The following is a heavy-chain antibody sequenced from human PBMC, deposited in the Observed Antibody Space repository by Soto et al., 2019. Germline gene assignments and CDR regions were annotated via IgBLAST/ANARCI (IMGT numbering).Heavy chain of an antibody. CDR2: IHPTGTA. V-gene: IGHV4-34*01. CDR3: ARGPDRAKVGY. CDR1: GGSFSNYY. D-gene: IGHD5-18*01. Sequence: SDTLSLTCAVYGGSFSNYYWNGVRQPPGKGLEWIGEIHPTGTAAYNPSLESRVTMSVDTSKNQFSLKLSSVTAADTAVYYCARGPDRAKVGYWGEGTLVTVSS. J-gene: IGHJ4*02.